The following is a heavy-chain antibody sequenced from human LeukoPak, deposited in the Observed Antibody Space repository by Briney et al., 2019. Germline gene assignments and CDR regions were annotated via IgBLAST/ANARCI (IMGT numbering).Heavy chain of an antibody. D-gene: IGHD3-22*01. CDR1: GFTFSSYG. J-gene: IGHJ4*02. V-gene: IGHV3-48*01. CDR3: ARGGYYYDSSGYPFDY. Sequence: GGSLRLSCAASGFTFSSYGMNWVRQAPGKGLEWVSYISSSSSTIYYADSVKGRFTISRDNAKNSLYLQMNSLRAEDTAVYYCARGGYYYDSSGYPFDYWGQGTLVTVSS. CDR2: ISSSSSTI.